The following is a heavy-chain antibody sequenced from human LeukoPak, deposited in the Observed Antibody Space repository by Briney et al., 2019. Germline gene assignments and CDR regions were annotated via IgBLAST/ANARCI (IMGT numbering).Heavy chain of an antibody. CDR3: AREPLYSGTYGYFDF. J-gene: IGHJ4*02. CDR1: GYSMNSHY. Sequence: SETLSLTCTVSGYSMNSHYWTWIRQSPGKGLEWIGFVYYSGRTNYNPSLKSRATISVDTSNNQFSMRLYSVTAADTAICYCAREPLYSGTYGYFDFWGPGILVTVSS. D-gene: IGHD1-26*01. CDR2: VYYSGRT. V-gene: IGHV4-59*11.